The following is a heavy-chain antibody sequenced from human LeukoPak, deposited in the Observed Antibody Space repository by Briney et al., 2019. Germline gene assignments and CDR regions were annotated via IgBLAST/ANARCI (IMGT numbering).Heavy chain of an antibody. J-gene: IGHJ3*02. V-gene: IGHV1-2*02. D-gene: IGHD3-22*01. Sequence: GASVTVSCKASGYTFTGYYMHWVRQAPGQGLEWMGWINPNSGGTNYAQKFQGRVTMTRDTSISTAYMELSRLRSDDTAVYYCARTRRGSGYHAFDIWGQGTMVTVSS. CDR2: INPNSGGT. CDR1: GYTFTGYY. CDR3: ARTRRGSGYHAFDI.